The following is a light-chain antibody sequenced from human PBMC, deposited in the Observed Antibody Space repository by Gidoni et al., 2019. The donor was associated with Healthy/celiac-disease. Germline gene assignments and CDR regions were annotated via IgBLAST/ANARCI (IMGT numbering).Light chain of an antibody. V-gene: IGLV1-40*01. CDR1: SSNIGAGYD. Sequence: QSVLTQPPSVSGAPGQRVTSSCTGSSSNIGAGYDVHWYQQLPGTAPKLLIYGNSDRPSGVPDRFSGSKSGTSASLAITGLQAEDEADYYCQSYDRSLRGGVFGGGTKLIVL. CDR2: GNS. CDR3: QSYDRSLRGGV. J-gene: IGLJ3*02.